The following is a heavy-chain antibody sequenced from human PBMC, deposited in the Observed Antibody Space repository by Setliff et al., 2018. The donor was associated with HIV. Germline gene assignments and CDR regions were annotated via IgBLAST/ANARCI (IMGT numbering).Heavy chain of an antibody. CDR3: ARCMFSLRSRHIIYYMDV. CDR2: IYQTGST. V-gene: IGHV4-4*09. J-gene: IGHJ6*03. D-gene: IGHD2-8*01. CDR1: GGSFSNYY. Sequence: SETLSLTCTVTGGSFSNYYWSWIRQPPGKGLEWIGYIYQTGSTNYSPSLQSRVTMSVETSKNQFSLKLSSVTAADTAVYYCARCMFSLRSRHIIYYMDVWGKGTTVTV.